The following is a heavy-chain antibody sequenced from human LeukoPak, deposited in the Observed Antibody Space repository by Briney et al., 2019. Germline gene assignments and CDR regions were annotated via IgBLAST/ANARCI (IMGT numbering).Heavy chain of an antibody. V-gene: IGHV4-39*02. J-gene: IGHJ4*02. D-gene: IGHD4-11*01. CDR3: AGRYDYSNYIDY. CDR2: IYYSGGT. Sequence: SETLSLTCTVSGGSISSYYWGWIRQPPGKGLEWIGTIYYSGGTYYNPSLKSRVTISVDTSKNHFSLKLSSVTAADTAVYYCAGRYDYSNYIDYWGQGTLVTVSS. CDR1: GGSISSYY.